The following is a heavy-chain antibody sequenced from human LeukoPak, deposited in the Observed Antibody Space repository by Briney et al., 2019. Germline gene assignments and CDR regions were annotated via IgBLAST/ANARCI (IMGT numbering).Heavy chain of an antibody. CDR1: GGSLSSYY. V-gene: IGHV4-59*08. D-gene: IGHD3-10*01. J-gene: IGHJ6*02. CDR3: ARHSLVFYGSGSYFLNSMDV. CDR2: IYDSQIS. Sequence: SETLSLTCTVPGGSLSSYYWSWARQPPGKGLEWIGNIYDSQISSYNPSLKSRVTISLDTSQNQLSLDLSSVTAADTAVYYCARHSLVFYGSGSYFLNSMDVWGQGTTVTVSS.